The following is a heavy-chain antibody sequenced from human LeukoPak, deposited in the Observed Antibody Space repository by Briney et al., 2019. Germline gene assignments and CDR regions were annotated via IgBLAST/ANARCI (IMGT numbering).Heavy chain of an antibody. CDR1: GFTFSSYG. CDR2: IRYDGSNK. V-gene: IGHV3-30*02. CDR3: VKHSAPVLAAARFDY. J-gene: IGHJ4*02. Sequence: GGSLRLSCAASGFTFSSYGMHWVRQAPGKGLEWVAFIRYDGSNKYYADSVKGRFTISRDNSKNTLYLQMNSLRAEDTALYYCVKHSAPVLAAARFDYWGQGNLVTVSS. D-gene: IGHD2-2*01.